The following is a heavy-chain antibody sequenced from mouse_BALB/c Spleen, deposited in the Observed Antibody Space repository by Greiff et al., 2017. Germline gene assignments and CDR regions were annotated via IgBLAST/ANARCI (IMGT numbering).Heavy chain of an antibody. J-gene: IGHJ1*01. V-gene: IGHV1-14*01. CDR1: GYTFTSYV. Sequence: VQLQQSGPELVKPGASVKMSCKASGYTFTSYVMHWVKQKPGQGLEWIGYINPYNDGTKYNEKFKGKATLTSDKPSSTAYMERSSLTSEDSAVYYCARSPFDYYGSSFWYFDVWGAGTTVTVSS. D-gene: IGHD1-1*01. CDR2: INPYNDGT. CDR3: ARSPFDYYGSSFWYFDV.